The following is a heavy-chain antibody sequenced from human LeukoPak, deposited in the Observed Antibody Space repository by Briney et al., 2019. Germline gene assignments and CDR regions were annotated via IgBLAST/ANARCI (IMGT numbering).Heavy chain of an antibody. CDR1: GYTFTGYY. V-gene: IGHV1-2*06. J-gene: IGHJ6*02. Sequence: ASVKVSCKASGYTFTGYYVHWVRQAPGQGLEWMGRINPNSGGTNYAQKFQGRVTMTRDTSISTAYMELSRLRSDDTAVYYCARDRITMVRGSYYYYYGMDVWGQGTTVTVSS. D-gene: IGHD3-10*01. CDR2: INPNSGGT. CDR3: ARDRITMVRGSYYYYYGMDV.